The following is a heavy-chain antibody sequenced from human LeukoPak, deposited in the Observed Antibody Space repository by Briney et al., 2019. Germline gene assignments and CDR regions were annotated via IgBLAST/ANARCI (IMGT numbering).Heavy chain of an antibody. CDR3: ARGYETDAFDI. Sequence: ASVKVSCKASGYTFTSYYMHWVRQAPGQGLEWMGIINPSGGSTSYAQKFQGRVTMTRNTSISTAYMELSSLRSEDTAVYYCARGYETDAFDIWGQGTMVTVSS. V-gene: IGHV1-46*01. J-gene: IGHJ3*02. D-gene: IGHD5-12*01. CDR2: INPSGGST. CDR1: GYTFTSYY.